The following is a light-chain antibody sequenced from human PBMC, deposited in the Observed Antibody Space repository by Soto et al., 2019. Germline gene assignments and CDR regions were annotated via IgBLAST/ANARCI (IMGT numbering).Light chain of an antibody. Sequence: QTVVTQEPSFSVSPGRAGTLTCGFSSGSVSTSYYPSWYPQTPGQAPRMLIYSTNTRSSGVPDRFSCSILGNKAALTITGAQADDESDDYCVLCMGSGIWVFGGGTKLTV. J-gene: IGLJ3*02. V-gene: IGLV8-61*01. CDR3: VLCMGSGIWV. CDR2: STN. CDR1: SGSVSTSYY.